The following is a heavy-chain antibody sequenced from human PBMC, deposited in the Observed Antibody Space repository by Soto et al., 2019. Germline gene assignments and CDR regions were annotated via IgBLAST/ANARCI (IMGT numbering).Heavy chain of an antibody. Sequence: VGSHRHSCKASGFTCRTYGMHWVRQAPGKGLEWVAVIWNDGSRTYYGDSVKGRFTISRDNAKNTLYLQMNSLRAEDTALYYCVRDNALTSDLFDYWGQGTLVTVSS. CDR3: VRDNALTSDLFDY. CDR2: IWNDGSRT. CDR1: GFTCRTYG. J-gene: IGHJ4*02. D-gene: IGHD2-2*01. V-gene: IGHV3-33*01.